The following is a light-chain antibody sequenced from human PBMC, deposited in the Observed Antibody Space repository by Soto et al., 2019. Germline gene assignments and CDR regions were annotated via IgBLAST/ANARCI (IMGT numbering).Light chain of an antibody. CDR3: QQYGSSPRT. J-gene: IGKJ5*01. Sequence: EIVLTQSPGTLSLSPGERATLSCSASQSVSSSYLAWYQHTPGQAPRLLIYGASSRAAGIPDRFSGSGSGTDFTLTISRLEPGDFAVYYCQQYGSSPRTFGQGTRLEIK. CDR2: GAS. V-gene: IGKV3-20*01. CDR1: QSVSSSY.